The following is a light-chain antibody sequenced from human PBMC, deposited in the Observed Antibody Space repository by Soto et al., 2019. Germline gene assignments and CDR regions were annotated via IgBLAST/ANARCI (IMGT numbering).Light chain of an antibody. J-gene: IGKJ3*01. CDR3: HHGYSTPRP. V-gene: IGKV1-39*01. Sequence: DIQMTQSPSSLSASVGDRVTITCRASQSISSYLNWYQQKPGKAPKLLIYAASSLQSGVPSRFSGSGSGTDFTLTISSLQPEDFATYYCHHGYSTPRPFGPGTKVDIK. CDR1: QSISSY. CDR2: AAS.